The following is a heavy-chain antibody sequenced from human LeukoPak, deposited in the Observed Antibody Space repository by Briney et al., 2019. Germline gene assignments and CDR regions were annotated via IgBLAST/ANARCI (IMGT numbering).Heavy chain of an antibody. CDR2: ISAYNGNT. D-gene: IGHD3-3*01. CDR1: GYTFTSYG. V-gene: IGHV1-18*01. CDR3: ARAGHLDSWSGYRYYFDY. Sequence: ASVKVSCKASGYTFTSYGISWVRQAPGQGLEWMGWISAYNGNTNYAQKLQGRVTMTTDTSTSTAYMELRSLRSDDTAVYYCARAGHLDSWSGYRYYFDYWGQGTLVTVSS. J-gene: IGHJ4*02.